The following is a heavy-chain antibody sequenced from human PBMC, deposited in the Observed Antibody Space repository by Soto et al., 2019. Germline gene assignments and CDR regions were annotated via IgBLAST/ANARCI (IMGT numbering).Heavy chain of an antibody. V-gene: IGHV2-70*04. CDR2: IDWDDDK. D-gene: IGHD2-15*01. J-gene: IGHJ4*02. Sequence: SGRTLVNPTQTLTLTCTFSGFSLSTSGMRVSWIRQPPGKALEWLARIDWDDDKFYNTSLKTRLTISKDSSKNQVVLTMTNMDPVDAATYYCARMFHCSGGTCPFDYWGQGALVTVSS. CDR3: ARMFHCSGGTCPFDY. CDR1: GFSLSTSGMR.